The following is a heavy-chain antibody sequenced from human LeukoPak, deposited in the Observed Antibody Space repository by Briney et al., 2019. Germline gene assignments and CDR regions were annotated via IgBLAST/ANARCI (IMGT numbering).Heavy chain of an antibody. Sequence: EESLTLSCAAFGFTFSDYWMHWVRQVPGKGLVCVSRINKDGSTTSYADSVKGRFTISRDNAKNTLYLQMNSLRAEDTAVYYCTGRSAVGSDFWGQGTLVTVSS. D-gene: IGHD4-23*01. CDR3: TGRSAVGSDF. CDR1: GFTFSDYW. V-gene: IGHV3-74*01. CDR2: INKDGSTT. J-gene: IGHJ4*02.